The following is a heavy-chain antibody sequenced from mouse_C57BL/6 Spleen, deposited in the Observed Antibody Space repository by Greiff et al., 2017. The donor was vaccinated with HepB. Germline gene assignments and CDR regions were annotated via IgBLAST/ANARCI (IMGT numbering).Heavy chain of an antibody. D-gene: IGHD1-1*01. V-gene: IGHV1-55*01. CDR3: ARGLDYYGSSYAY. Sequence: QVQLKQPGAELVKPGASVKMSCKASGYTFTSYWITWVKQRPGQGLEWIGDIYPGSGSTNYNEKFKSKATLTVDTSSSTAYMQLSSLTSEDSAVYYCARGLDYYGSSYAYWGQGTLVTVSA. CDR1: GYTFTSYW. J-gene: IGHJ3*01. CDR2: IYPGSGST.